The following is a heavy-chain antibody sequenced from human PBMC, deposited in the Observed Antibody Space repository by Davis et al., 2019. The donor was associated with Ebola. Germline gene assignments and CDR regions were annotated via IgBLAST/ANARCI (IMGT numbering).Heavy chain of an antibody. CDR3: AKSKVEAAHYYYYGMDV. J-gene: IGHJ6*04. CDR2: LGLGADT. V-gene: IGHV3-23*01. D-gene: IGHD2-15*01. Sequence: GGSLRLSCAASGFIFSSYVMSWVRQAPGKGLEWVSTLGLGADTYYADSVKGRFTISRDNSKNTLYLQMNSLRVEDTAIYYCAKSKVEAAHYYYYGMDVWGKGTTVTVSS. CDR1: GFIFSSYV.